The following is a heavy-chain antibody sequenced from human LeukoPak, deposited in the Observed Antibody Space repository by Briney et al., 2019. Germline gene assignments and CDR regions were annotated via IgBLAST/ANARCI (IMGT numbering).Heavy chain of an antibody. D-gene: IGHD3-9*01. CDR1: GYTLTELS. CDR3: ATVNDILTGYFSFDY. CDR2: FDPEDGET. Sequence: ASVKVSCKVSGYTLTELSMHWVRQAPGKGLEWMGGFDPEDGETIYAQKFQGRVTMTEDTSTDTAYMELSSLRSEDTAVYYCATVNDILTGYFSFDYWGQGTLVTVSS. V-gene: IGHV1-24*01. J-gene: IGHJ4*02.